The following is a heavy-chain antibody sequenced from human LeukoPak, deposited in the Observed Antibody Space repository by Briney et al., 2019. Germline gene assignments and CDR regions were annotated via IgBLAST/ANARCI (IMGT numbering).Heavy chain of an antibody. V-gene: IGHV3-23*01. J-gene: IGHJ3*02. CDR1: GITFSSYY. CDR3: AKVLTILGVADSFDI. Sequence: PGGSLRLSCEASGITFSSYYMSWVRQAPGKGLEWMSAINDGGRTDYAEYVKVRFTQSRDHSNNTLYLQLSSLRAVHTDMYYCAKVLTILGVADSFDIWGQETLVSVSS. CDR2: INDGGRT. D-gene: IGHD3-3*01.